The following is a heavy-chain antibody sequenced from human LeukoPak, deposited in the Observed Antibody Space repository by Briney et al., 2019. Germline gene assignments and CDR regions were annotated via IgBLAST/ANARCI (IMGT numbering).Heavy chain of an antibody. CDR1: GYSFTSYW. V-gene: IGHV5-51*01. CDR2: GYPGDSDT. D-gene: IGHD4-17*01. Sequence: GESLKISCKGSGYSFTSYWIGWVRQMPGKGLEWMGIGYPGDSDTRYRPSFQGQVTISADKSISTAYLQWSSLKASDTAMCYCARLGATTVTTDYYYYYMDVWGKGTTVTVSS. J-gene: IGHJ6*03. CDR3: ARLGATTVTTDYYYYYMDV.